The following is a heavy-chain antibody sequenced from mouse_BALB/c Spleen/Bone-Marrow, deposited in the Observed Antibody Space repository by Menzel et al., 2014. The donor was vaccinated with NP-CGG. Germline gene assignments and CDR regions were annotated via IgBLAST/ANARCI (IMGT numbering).Heavy chain of an antibody. D-gene: IGHD2-4*01. CDR3: ASYYDYDGRGY. J-gene: IGHJ2*01. Sequence: QVQLKESGAELARPGASVKLSCKASGYTFTSYWMQWVKQRPGQGLEWIGATYPGDGDTRYTQKFKGKATLTADKSSSTAYMQLSSLASEDSAVYYCASYYDYDGRGYWGQGTTLTVSS. CDR2: TYPGDGDT. CDR1: GYTFTSYW. V-gene: IGHV1-87*01.